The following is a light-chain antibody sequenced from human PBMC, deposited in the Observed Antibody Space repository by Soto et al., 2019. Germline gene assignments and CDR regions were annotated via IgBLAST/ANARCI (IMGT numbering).Light chain of an antibody. V-gene: IGKV1-17*01. CDR2: DAS. CDR1: QTISSY. J-gene: IGKJ4*01. Sequence: DIQMTQSPSSLSASVGDRVTITCRASQTISSYLNWYQQKPGKAPKLLIYDASSLQSGVPSRFSGSESGTEFTLTISSLQPEDFATYYCQQLNTYPLTFGGGTKVDIK. CDR3: QQLNTYPLT.